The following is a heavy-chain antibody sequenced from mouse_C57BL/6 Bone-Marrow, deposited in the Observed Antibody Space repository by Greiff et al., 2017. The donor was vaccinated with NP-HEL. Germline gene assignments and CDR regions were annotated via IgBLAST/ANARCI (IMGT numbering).Heavy chain of an antibody. V-gene: IGHV2-5*01. CDR2: IWRGGST. CDR1: GFSLTSYG. D-gene: IGHD4-1*01. CDR3: AKPANWDDYAMDY. Sequence: VMLVESGPGLVQPSQSLSITCTVSGFSLTSYGVHWVRQSPGKGLEWLGVIWRGGSTDYNAAFMSRLSITKDNSKSQVFFKMNSLQADDTAIYYCAKPANWDDYAMDYWGQGTSVTVSS. J-gene: IGHJ4*01.